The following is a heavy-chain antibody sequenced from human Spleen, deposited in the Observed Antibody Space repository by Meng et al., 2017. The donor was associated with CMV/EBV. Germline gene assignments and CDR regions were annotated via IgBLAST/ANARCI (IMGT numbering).Heavy chain of an antibody. V-gene: IGHV4-39*07. Sequence: GSLRLSCTVSGGSISSSSYYWGWIRQPPGKGLEWIGEINHSGSTNYNPSLKSRVTMSVDTSKNQFSLKLNSVTTADTAMYYCAGPDHMGSTPHDPFDIWGQGTMVTVSS. CDR2: INHSGST. J-gene: IGHJ3*02. CDR1: GGSISSSSYY. CDR3: AGPDHMGSTPHDPFDI. D-gene: IGHD1-26*01.